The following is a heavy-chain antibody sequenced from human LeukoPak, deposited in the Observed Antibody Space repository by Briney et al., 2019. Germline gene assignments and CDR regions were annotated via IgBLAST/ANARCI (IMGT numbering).Heavy chain of an antibody. Sequence: GASVKVSCKASGYTFTSYYMHWVRQAPGQGLEWMGIINPSGGCTSYAQKFQGRVTMTRDTSTSTVYMELSSLRSEDTAVYYCARVAVAGPYFDYWGQGTLVTVSS. V-gene: IGHV1-46*03. CDR1: GYTFTSYY. J-gene: IGHJ4*02. CDR3: ARVAVAGPYFDY. D-gene: IGHD6-19*01. CDR2: INPSGGCT.